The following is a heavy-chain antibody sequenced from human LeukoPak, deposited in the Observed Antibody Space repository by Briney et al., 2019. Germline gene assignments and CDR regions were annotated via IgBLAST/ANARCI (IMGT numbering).Heavy chain of an antibody. V-gene: IGHV3-64D*09. J-gene: IGHJ4*02. CDR2: ISSNGGST. Sequence: GGSLRLSCSASGFTFSSYAMHWVRQAPGKGLEYVSAISSNGGSTSYADSVNGRFTISRDNSKNTLYLQMSSLRAEDTAVYYCVKDNRVEQRYYFDYWGQGTLVTVSS. CDR3: VKDNRVEQRYYFDY. CDR1: GFTFSSYA. D-gene: IGHD1/OR15-1a*01.